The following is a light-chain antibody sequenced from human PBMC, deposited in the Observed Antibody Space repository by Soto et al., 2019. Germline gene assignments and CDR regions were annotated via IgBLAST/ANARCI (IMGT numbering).Light chain of an antibody. J-gene: IGLJ1*01. Sequence: QSALTQPPSASGSPGQSVTISCTGTSSDVGGCKFVSWYQQYPGKAPKIIIYEVSKRPSGVADRFSGSKSGDTASLPVSGHQAADEADYYCSSCAGSTKPYVFGPGTKLTVL. CDR1: SSDVGGCKF. CDR3: SSCAGSTKPYV. CDR2: EVS. V-gene: IGLV2-8*01.